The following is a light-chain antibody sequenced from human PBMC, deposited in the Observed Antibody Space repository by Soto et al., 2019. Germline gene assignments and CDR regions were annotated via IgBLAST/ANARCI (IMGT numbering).Light chain of an antibody. Sequence: DVVGTQSPLSLPVTLGQPASISCRSSQSLIHSDGNTYLHWFQQRAGQSPRRLIYQDSIRDSGVPERFSGSGSGTDYTLAISRVEAEDGGGYDCMQGSHWPYTFGRGTTVHLK. CDR1: QSLIHSDGNTY. CDR2: QDS. V-gene: IGKV2-30*02. CDR3: MQGSHWPYT. J-gene: IGKJ3*01.